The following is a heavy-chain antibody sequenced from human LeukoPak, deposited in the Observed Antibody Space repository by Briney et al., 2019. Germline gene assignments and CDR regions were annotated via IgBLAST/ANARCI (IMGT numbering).Heavy chain of an antibody. D-gene: IGHD6-13*01. CDR2: IYYSGST. CDR3: ARHEKQLVPFDY. CDR1: GGSISSYY. V-gene: IGHV4-59*08. J-gene: IGHJ4*02. Sequence: SETLSLTCTVSGGSISSYYWSWIRQPPGKGLEWIGYIYYSGSTNYNPSLKSRVTISVDTSKNQFSLKLSSVTAADTAVYYCARHEKQLVPFDYWGQGTLVTVSS.